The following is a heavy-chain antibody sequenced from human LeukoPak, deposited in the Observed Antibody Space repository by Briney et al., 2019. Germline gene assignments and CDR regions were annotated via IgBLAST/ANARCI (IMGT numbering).Heavy chain of an antibody. D-gene: IGHD3-22*01. J-gene: IGHJ4*02. CDR3: ARQVPFYYDSSGPFAS. V-gene: IGHV3-11*04. Sequence: PGGSLRLSCAASGFTFSDYYMSWICQAPGKGLEWVSYISNSGSAIYYADSVKGRFTISRDNAKNSLYLQMNSLRAEDTAVYYCARQVPFYYDSSGPFASWGQGTLVIVSS. CDR1: GFTFSDYY. CDR2: ISNSGSAI.